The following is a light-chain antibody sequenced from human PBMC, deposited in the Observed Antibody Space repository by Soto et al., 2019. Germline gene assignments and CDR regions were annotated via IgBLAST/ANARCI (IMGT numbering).Light chain of an antibody. CDR3: QQSYSTLPET. V-gene: IGKV1-39*01. CDR2: AAS. CDR1: QGISSW. Sequence: DIKLTQSPSFLSASVGDRVTITCRASQGISSWLAWYQQKPEKAPKLLIYAASSLQSGVPSRFSGSGSGTDFTLTISSLQPEDFATYYCQQSYSTLPETFGQGTKVDIK. J-gene: IGKJ2*01.